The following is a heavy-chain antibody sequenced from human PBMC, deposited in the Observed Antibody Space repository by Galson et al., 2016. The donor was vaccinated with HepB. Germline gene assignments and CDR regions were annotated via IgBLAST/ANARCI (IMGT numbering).Heavy chain of an antibody. CDR1: GFSLSTNGVG. D-gene: IGHD3-22*01. V-gene: IGHV2-5*02. Sequence: PALVKPTQTLTLTCTFSGFSLSTNGVGVGWIRQPPGKALEWLALIYWDDDTRYSPSLKTSLTITKDTSKNQVVLTMTNMDPVDTATYYCAHGIYDSSAISYIFDPWGQGTLVTVSS. CDR3: AHGIYDSSAISYIFDP. CDR2: IYWDDDT. J-gene: IGHJ5*02.